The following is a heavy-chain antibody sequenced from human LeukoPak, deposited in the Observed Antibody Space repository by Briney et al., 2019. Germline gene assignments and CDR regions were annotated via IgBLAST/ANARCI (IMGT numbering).Heavy chain of an antibody. D-gene: IGHD4-17*01. V-gene: IGHV3-33*01. Sequence: GGSLRLSCAASGFSFRSHGMHWVRQAPGKGLEWVAVIWYDGSNQYYADSVKGRFTISRDNSKNMVFLQMNSLRDDDTAVYYCAREGLNHYGDSQILAFDIWGQGTMVTVSS. CDR2: IWYDGSNQ. CDR3: AREGLNHYGDSQILAFDI. J-gene: IGHJ3*02. CDR1: GFSFRSHG.